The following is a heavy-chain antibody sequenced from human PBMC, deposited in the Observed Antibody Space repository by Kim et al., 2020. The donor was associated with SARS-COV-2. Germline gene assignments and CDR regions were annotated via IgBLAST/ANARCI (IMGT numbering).Heavy chain of an antibody. Sequence: ASVKVSCKASGFTFTFYSMHWVRQATGQWLEWMGMINRSGGGTNYAQKFQGRVTMTGDTSTNTVYMELSSLRSDDTAVYYCAKEGGHWGQGTLVTVSS. V-gene: IGHV1-46*01. J-gene: IGHJ4*02. CDR2: INRSGGGT. CDR1: GFTFTFYS. CDR3: AKEGGH. D-gene: IGHD3-16*01.